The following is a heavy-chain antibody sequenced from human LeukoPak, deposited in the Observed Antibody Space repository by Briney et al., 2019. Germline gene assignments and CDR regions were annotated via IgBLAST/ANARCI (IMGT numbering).Heavy chain of an antibody. J-gene: IGHJ6*03. CDR3: ARGMGYNYYYMDV. Sequence: SVKVSCKASGGAFNTYAISWVRQAPGQGLEWMGGITPIFRTANYAQRFQGRVTITTDESTSTAYMELRSLRFDDTAVYYCARGMGYNYYYMDVWGKGTTVTVSS. V-gene: IGHV1-69*05. D-gene: IGHD2-8*01. CDR2: ITPIFRTA. CDR1: GGAFNTYA.